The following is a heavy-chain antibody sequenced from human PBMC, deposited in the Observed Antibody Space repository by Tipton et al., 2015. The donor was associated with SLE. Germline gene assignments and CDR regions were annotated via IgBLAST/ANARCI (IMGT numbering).Heavy chain of an antibody. V-gene: IGHV4-59*08. CDR1: GGSISSYY. CDR3: ARQRIAVAGTGYWYFDL. CDR2: IYYSGST. Sequence: TLSLTCTVSGGSISSYYWSWIRQPPGKGLEWIGYIYYSGSTNYNPSLKSRVTISVDTSKNQFSLKLSSVTAADTAVYYCARQRIAVAGTGYWYFDLWGRDTLVTVSS. D-gene: IGHD6-19*01. J-gene: IGHJ2*01.